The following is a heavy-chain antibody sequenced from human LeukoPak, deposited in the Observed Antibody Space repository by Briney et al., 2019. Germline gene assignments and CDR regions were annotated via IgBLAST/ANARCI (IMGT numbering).Heavy chain of an antibody. Sequence: GGSLRLSCAASGFTFSDYYMRWIRQAPGKGLEWVSYISSSGSTIYYADSVKGRFTISRDNAKNSLYLQMNSLRAEDTAVYYCARTEYDFWSEPSFDYWGQGTLVTVSS. V-gene: IGHV3-11*04. CDR3: ARTEYDFWSEPSFDY. D-gene: IGHD3-3*01. CDR2: ISSSGSTI. J-gene: IGHJ4*02. CDR1: GFTFSDYY.